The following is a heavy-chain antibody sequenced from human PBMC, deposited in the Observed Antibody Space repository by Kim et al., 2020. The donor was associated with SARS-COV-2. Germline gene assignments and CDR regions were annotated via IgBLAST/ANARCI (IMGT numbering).Heavy chain of an antibody. V-gene: IGHV3-23*01. CDR3: AKDKFPGYSIPYYFDY. Sequence: GGSLRLSCAASGFTFSSYAMSWVRQAPGKGLEWVSAISGSGDNTNYADSVKGRFTISRDNSKNPLFLQMNSLRVEDTAVYYCAKDKFPGYSIPYYFDYWGQGPLHTVS. CDR2: ISGSGDNT. D-gene: IGHD3-9*01. J-gene: IGHJ4*02. CDR1: GFTFSSYA.